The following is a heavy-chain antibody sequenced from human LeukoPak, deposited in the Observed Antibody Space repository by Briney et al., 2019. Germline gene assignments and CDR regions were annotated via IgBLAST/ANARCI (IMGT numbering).Heavy chain of an antibody. Sequence: GGSLRLSCAASGFTFRTFAMHWVRQAPGKGLECVSGISSSGSSTYYGNSVTGRFTISRDNSKNTLYLQMGSLRAEDMAVYYCARGGYNSGWSTFDYWGQGTLVTVSS. D-gene: IGHD6-19*01. CDR1: GFTFRTFA. CDR2: ISSSGSST. J-gene: IGHJ4*02. V-gene: IGHV3-64*01. CDR3: ARGGYNSGWSTFDY.